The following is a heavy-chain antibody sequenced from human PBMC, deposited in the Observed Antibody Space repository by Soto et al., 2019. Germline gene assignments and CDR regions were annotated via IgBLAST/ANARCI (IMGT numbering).Heavy chain of an antibody. Sequence: EVQLVETGGGLVQPGGSLRLSCAASGFSVITNYMSWVRQAPGKGLEWVSIIHSGGNTYFADSVKGRFTISRDSSKNTRYLQMNSLRSEDTAMYFCARDFTSWGQGTLVTVSS. CDR1: GFSVITNY. CDR2: IHSGGNT. J-gene: IGHJ4*02. V-gene: IGHV3-53*02. CDR3: ARDFTS.